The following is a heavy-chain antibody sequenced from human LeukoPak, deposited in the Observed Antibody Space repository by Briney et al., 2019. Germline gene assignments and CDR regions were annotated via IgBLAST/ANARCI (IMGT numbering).Heavy chain of an antibody. CDR2: IYYSGNT. CDR1: GDSIRSCSYY. J-gene: IGHJ4*02. Sequence: SETLSLTCTVSGDSIRSCSYYWGWVRQPPGKGLEWIGSIYYSGNTYYNPSLKSRVTISVDTSKNQFSLKLSSVTAADTAVYYCARRNGVARHFFDYWGQGTLVTVSS. CDR3: ARRNGVARHFFDY. V-gene: IGHV4-39*01. D-gene: IGHD2-8*01.